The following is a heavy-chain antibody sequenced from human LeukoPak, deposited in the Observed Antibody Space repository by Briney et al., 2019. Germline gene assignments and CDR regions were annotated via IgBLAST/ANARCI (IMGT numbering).Heavy chain of an antibody. J-gene: IGHJ4*02. CDR2: ISSSSSYI. CDR3: ARDGWFGELEPN. CDR1: GFTFSSYS. V-gene: IGHV3-21*01. D-gene: IGHD3-10*01. Sequence: GGSLRLSCAASGFTFSSYSMNWVRQAPGKGLEWVSSISSSSSYIYYADSVKGRFTISRDNAKNSLYLQMNSLRAEDTAVYYCARDGWFGELEPNWGQGTLVTVSS.